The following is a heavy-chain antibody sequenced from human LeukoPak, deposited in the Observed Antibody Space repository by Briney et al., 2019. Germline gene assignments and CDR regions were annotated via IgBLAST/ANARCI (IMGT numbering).Heavy chain of an antibody. J-gene: IGHJ4*02. CDR3: AKDQREVRYSGSYSDY. CDR1: GLTFSSYE. D-gene: IGHD1-26*01. V-gene: IGHV3-48*03. CDR2: ISSSGSTI. Sequence: PGGSLRLSCAAAGLTFSSYEMYWVRQAPGKGLEWVSYISSSGSTIYYADSVKGRFTISRDNSKNTLYLQMNSLRAEDTAVYYCAKDQREVRYSGSYSDYWGQGTLVTVSS.